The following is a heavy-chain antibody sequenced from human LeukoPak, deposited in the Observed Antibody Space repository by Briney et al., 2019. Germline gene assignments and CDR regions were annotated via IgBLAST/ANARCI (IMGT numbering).Heavy chain of an antibody. Sequence: PGGSLRLSCAASGFTFSSYWMHWVRQAPGKGLVWVAHINSDGSSTTYADSVKGRFTISRDNAKNTLYLQVNSLRAEDTAVYYCARGSGWLYYFDYWGQGTLVTVSS. D-gene: IGHD6-19*01. J-gene: IGHJ4*02. CDR3: ARGSGWLYYFDY. CDR2: INSDGSST. V-gene: IGHV3-74*01. CDR1: GFTFSSYW.